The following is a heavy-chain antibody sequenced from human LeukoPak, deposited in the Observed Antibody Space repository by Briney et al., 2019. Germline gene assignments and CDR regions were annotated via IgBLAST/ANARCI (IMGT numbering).Heavy chain of an antibody. CDR3: ARSPSDYGDYIFDY. Sequence: SETLSLTCTVSSGSISSGGYYWSWIRQHPGKGLEWIGYIYYSGSTYYNPSLKSRVTISVGTSKNQFSLKLSSVTAADTAVYYSARSPSDYGDYIFDYWGQGTLVTVSS. V-gene: IGHV4-31*03. CDR2: IYYSGST. D-gene: IGHD4-17*01. J-gene: IGHJ4*02. CDR1: SGSISSGGYY.